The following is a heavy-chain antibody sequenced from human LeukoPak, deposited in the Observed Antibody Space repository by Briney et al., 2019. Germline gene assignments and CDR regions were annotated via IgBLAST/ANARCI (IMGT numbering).Heavy chain of an antibody. CDR1: GYTFTGYY. V-gene: IGHV1-18*04. D-gene: IGHD2-21*02. Sequence: ASLKVSCKASGYTFTGYYMHWVRQAPGQGLEWMGWISAYNGNTNYAQKLQGRVTMTTDTSTSTAYMELRSLRSDDTAVYYCARDRLHIVVVTVDYGMDVWGQGTTVTVSS. J-gene: IGHJ6*02. CDR3: ARDRLHIVVVTVDYGMDV. CDR2: ISAYNGNT.